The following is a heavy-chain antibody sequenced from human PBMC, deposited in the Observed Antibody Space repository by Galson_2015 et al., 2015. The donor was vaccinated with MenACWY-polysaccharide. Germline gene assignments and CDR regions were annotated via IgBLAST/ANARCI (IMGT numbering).Heavy chain of an antibody. CDR1: GFTFTSYA. Sequence: LRLSCAASGFTFTSYAMSWVRQAPGKGLEWVSAIRSSGTNTYYADSVKGRFTISRDNSKNTLYLQMNSLRAEDTAVYYCAKDSTDFWSVAGRFDHWGQGALVTVSS. V-gene: IGHV3-23*01. J-gene: IGHJ5*02. D-gene: IGHD3-3*01. CDR3: AKDSTDFWSVAGRFDH. CDR2: IRSSGTNT.